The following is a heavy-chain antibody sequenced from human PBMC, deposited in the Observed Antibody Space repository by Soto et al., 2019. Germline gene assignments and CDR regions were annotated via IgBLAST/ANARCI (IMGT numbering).Heavy chain of an antibody. V-gene: IGHV1-3*01. CDR1: GYTFTSYA. Sequence: ASVKVSCKASGYTFTSYAMHWVRQAPGQRLEWMGWINAGNGNTEYSQKFQGRVTITRDTSASTAYMELSSLRSEDTAVYYCARSKYGSGSYSFNWFDPWGQGTLVTVSS. CDR3: ARSKYGSGSYSFNWFDP. D-gene: IGHD3-10*01. CDR2: INAGNGNT. J-gene: IGHJ5*02.